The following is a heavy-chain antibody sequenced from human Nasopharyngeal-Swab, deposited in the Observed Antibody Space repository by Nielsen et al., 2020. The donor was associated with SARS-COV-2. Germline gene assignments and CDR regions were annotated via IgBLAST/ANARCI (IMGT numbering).Heavy chain of an antibody. CDR3: ARVGHVDTSMSGAFDI. D-gene: IGHD5-18*01. Sequence: GESLKISCAASGFTVSSNYMSWVRQAPGKGLEWVSGLSWNGGNRAYADSVKGRFTISRDNARNSLFLQMNSLRAEDTALYYCARVGHVDTSMSGAFDIWGQGTIVTVSS. V-gene: IGHV3-20*04. J-gene: IGHJ3*02. CDR1: GFTVSSNY. CDR2: LSWNGGNR.